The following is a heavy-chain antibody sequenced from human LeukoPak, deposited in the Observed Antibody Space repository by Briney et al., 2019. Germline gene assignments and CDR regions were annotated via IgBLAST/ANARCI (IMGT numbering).Heavy chain of an antibody. CDR2: ISYSGPHM. V-gene: IGHV3-21*01. Sequence: GGSLRLSCSASGFIFSPYAMHWVRQAPGKGLEWVSSISYSGPHMFYADSVRGRFTISRDNAENSLFLQMNSLRAEDTAVYFCASNDYRDEGIDSWGQGTLVTVSS. D-gene: IGHD4-17*01. CDR1: GFIFSPYA. J-gene: IGHJ4*02. CDR3: ASNDYRDEGIDS.